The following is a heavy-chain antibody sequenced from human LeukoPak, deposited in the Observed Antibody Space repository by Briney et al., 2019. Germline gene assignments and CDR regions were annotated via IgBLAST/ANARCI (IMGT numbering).Heavy chain of an antibody. Sequence: SVRVSCKASGGTFSSYAISWVRQAPGQGLEWMGGIIPIFGTANYAQKFQGRVTITADESTRTAYMELSSLRSEDTAVYYCARDTRHRYCPSPSCYRGWFDPWGQGTLVTVSS. CDR1: GGTFSSYA. J-gene: IGHJ5*02. CDR2: IIPIFGTA. D-gene: IGHD2-2*01. V-gene: IGHV1-69*13. CDR3: ARDTRHRYCPSPSCYRGWFDP.